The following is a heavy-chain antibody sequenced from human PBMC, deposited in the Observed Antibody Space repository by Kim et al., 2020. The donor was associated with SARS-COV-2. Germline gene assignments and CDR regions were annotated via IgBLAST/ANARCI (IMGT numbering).Heavy chain of an antibody. D-gene: IGHD3-9*01. J-gene: IGHJ4*02. CDR2: ISYDGSNK. Sequence: GGSLRLSCAASGFTFSSYAMHWVRQAPGKGLEWVAVISYDGSNKYYADSVKGRFTISRDNSKNTLYLQMNSLRAEDTAVYYCARGLRYFDRVLYTLGYWGQGTLVTVSS. CDR1: GFTFSSYA. CDR3: ARGLRYFDRVLYTLGY. V-gene: IGHV3-30*04.